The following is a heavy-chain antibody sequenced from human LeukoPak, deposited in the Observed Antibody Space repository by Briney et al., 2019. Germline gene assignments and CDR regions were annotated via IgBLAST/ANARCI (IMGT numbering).Heavy chain of an antibody. CDR1: GGSISSYY. J-gene: IGHJ5*02. Sequence: PSETLSLTCTVSGGSISSYYWSWIRQPPGKGLEWIGYIYYSGSTNYNPSLKSRVTISVDTSKNQFSLKLSSVTAADTAVYYCAGEGHSSSSVWFDPWGQGTLVTVSS. CDR3: AGEGHSSSSVWFDP. D-gene: IGHD6-6*01. V-gene: IGHV4-59*01. CDR2: IYYSGST.